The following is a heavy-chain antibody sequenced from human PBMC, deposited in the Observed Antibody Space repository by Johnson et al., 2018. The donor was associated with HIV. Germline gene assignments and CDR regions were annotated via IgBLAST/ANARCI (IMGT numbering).Heavy chain of an antibody. CDR3: AKDQYRKLTTVAGI. CDR1: GFTFSSYA. V-gene: IGHV3-30*04. D-gene: IGHD4-17*01. CDR2: ISYDGGNK. J-gene: IGHJ3*02. Sequence: QVQLVESGGGVVQPGRSLRLSCAASGFTFSSYAMHWVRQAPGKGLEWVAVISYDGGNKYYTDSVKGRFTISRDNVQNSLSLQMNSLRPEDTAVYYCAKDQYRKLTTVAGIWGQGTMVTVSS.